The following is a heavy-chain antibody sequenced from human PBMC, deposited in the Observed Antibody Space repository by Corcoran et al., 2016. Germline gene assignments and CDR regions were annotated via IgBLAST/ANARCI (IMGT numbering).Heavy chain of an antibody. CDR3: AREISTVTTPVGDAFDI. V-gene: IGHV3-7*01. J-gene: IGHJ3*02. CDR1: GFTFSSYW. Sequence: EVQLVESGGGLVQPGGSLRLSCAASGFTFSSYWMSWVRQAPGKGLEWVANIKQDGSEKYYVDSVKGRFTISRDNAKNSLYLQMNSLRAEDTAVYYCAREISTVTTPVGDAFDIWGQGTMVTVSS. CDR2: IKQDGSEK. D-gene: IGHD4-17*01.